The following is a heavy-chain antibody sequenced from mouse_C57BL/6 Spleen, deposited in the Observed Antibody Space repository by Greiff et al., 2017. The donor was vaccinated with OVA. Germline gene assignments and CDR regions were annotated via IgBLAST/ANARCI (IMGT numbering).Heavy chain of an antibody. CDR3: ARRGFTTVVATDY. CDR1: GYTFTDYN. V-gene: IGHV1-22*01. J-gene: IGHJ2*01. D-gene: IGHD1-1*01. Sequence: VQLQQSGPELVKPGASVKMSCKASGYTFTDYNMHWVKQSHGKSLEWIGYINPNNGGTSYNQKFKGKATLTVNKSSSTAYMELRSLTSEDSAVYYCARRGFTTVVATDYWGQGTTLTVSS. CDR2: INPNNGGT.